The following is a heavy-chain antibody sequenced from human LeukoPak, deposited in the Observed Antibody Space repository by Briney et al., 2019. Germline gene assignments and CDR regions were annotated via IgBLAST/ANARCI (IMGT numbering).Heavy chain of an antibody. Sequence: PGGSLRLSCAASEFSFRSYAMSWVRQAPGKGLEWVSSINSAGTTYYAGSVKGRFIISRDNSKNTLYLQMNSLRVEDTAGYYCAKGDSSAYFYNCDYWGQGTLVTVSS. CDR2: INSAGTT. D-gene: IGHD3-22*01. V-gene: IGHV3-23*01. CDR1: EFSFRSYA. J-gene: IGHJ4*02. CDR3: AKGDSSAYFYNCDY.